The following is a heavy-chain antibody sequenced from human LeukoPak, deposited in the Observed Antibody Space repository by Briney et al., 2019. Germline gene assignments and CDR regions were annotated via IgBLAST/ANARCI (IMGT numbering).Heavy chain of an antibody. CDR2: INPNSGGT. D-gene: IGHD3-10*01. CDR3: ARGTYYYGSGSYYKGY. V-gene: IGHV1-2*02. J-gene: IGHJ4*02. CDR1: GYTFTGYY. Sequence: ASVKVSCKASGYTFTGYYVHWVRQAPGQGLEWMGWINPNSGGTNYAQKFQGRVTMTRDTSISTAYMELSRLRSDDTAVYYCARGTYYYGSGSYYKGYWGQGTLVTVSS.